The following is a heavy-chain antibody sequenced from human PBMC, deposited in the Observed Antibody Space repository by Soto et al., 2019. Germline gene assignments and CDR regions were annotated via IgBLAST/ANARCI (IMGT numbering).Heavy chain of an antibody. CDR3: AREEGNYVNGRFDY. CDR2: IIPIFGTA. V-gene: IGHV1-69*13. D-gene: IGHD4-4*01. CDR1: GGTFSSYA. J-gene: IGHJ4*02. Sequence: SVKVSCKASGGTFSSYAISWVRQAPGQGLEWMGGIIPIFGTANYAQKFQGRVTITADESTSTAYMELSSLRSEDTAVYYCAREEGNYVNGRFDYWGQGTLVTVSS.